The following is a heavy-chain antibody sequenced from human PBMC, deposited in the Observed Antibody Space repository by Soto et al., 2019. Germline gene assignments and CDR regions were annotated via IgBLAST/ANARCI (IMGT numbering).Heavy chain of an antibody. CDR3: ARGRIVVVPAATGYYYYYMDV. D-gene: IGHD2-2*01. CDR1: GFTFSSYG. CDR2: IWYDGSNK. J-gene: IGHJ6*03. V-gene: IGHV3-33*01. Sequence: QVQLVESGGGVVQPGRSLRLSCAASGFTFSSYGMHWVRQAPGKGLEWVAVIWYDGSNKYYADSVKGRFTISRDNSKNTLYLQMNSLRAENTAVYYCARGRIVVVPAATGYYYYYMDVWGKGTTVTVSS.